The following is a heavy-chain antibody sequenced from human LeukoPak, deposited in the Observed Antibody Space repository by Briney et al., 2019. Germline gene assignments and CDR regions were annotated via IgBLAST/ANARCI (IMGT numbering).Heavy chain of an antibody. CDR3: ARDGEVDAFDI. CDR1: GDSISSSNW. J-gene: IGHJ3*02. CDR2: IFHSVST. V-gene: IGHV4-4*02. Sequence: SGTLSLTCAVSGDSISSSNWWSWVRQPPGKGLEWIGEIFHSVSTNYNPSLKSRVTISVDKSKNQFSLKLSSVTAADTAVYYCARDGEVDAFDIWGQGTMVTVSS.